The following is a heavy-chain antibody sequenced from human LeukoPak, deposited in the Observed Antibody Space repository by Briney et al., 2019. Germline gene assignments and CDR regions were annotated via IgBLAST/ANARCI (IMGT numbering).Heavy chain of an antibody. V-gene: IGHV1-2*02. CDR1: GYTFTGYY. J-gene: IGHJ4*02. CDR2: INPNSGGT. CDR3: ARGLSSGWYNIPIDY. D-gene: IGHD6-19*01. Sequence: GASVKVSCKASGYTFTGYYMHWVRQAPGQGLEWMGWINPNSGGTNYAQKFQGRVTMTRDTSTSTAYMELRSLRSDDTAVYYCARGLSSGWYNIPIDYWGQGTLVTVSS.